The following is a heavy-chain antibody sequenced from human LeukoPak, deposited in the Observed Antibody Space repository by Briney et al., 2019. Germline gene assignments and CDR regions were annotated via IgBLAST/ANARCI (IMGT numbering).Heavy chain of an antibody. CDR2: ISGSGVAT. CDR1: GFTFRSYA. D-gene: IGHD3-3*01. Sequence: PGGSLRLSCAASGFTFRSYAMSWVRQAPGKGLEWVSAISGSGVATYYADSVKGRFTISRNNSKNTLYLQMNSLRAGDTAVYYCAKGNYDFWSGYPGLSYFDYWGQGTLVTVSS. CDR3: AKGNYDFWSGYPGLSYFDY. J-gene: IGHJ4*02. V-gene: IGHV3-23*01.